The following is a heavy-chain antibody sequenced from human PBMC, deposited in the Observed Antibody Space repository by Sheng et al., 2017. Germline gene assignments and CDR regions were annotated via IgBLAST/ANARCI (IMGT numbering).Heavy chain of an antibody. CDR3: TRWENSGSNPFDY. J-gene: IGHJ4*02. Sequence: EVQLVESGGGLVQPGGSLKLSCAASGFTFSGSAMHWVRQASGKGLEWVGRIRSKVNSYATAYAASVQGRFTISRDDSKNTAYLQMNSLKTEDTAVYYCTRWENSGSNPFDYWGQGTLVTVSS. D-gene: IGHD1-26*01. CDR1: GFTFSGSA. V-gene: IGHV3-73*02. CDR2: IRSKVNSYAT.